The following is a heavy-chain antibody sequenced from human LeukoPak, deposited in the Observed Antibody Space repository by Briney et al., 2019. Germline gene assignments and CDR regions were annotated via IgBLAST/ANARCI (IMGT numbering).Heavy chain of an antibody. Sequence: ASVKVSCKASGYTFTSYDINWVRQATGQGLEWMGWMNPNSGNTGYAQKFQGRVTITRNTSISTAYMELSSLRSEDTAVYYCARSGCSAGSCYSQTVKFDSWGQGTLVTVSS. J-gene: IGHJ4*02. V-gene: IGHV1-8*03. CDR3: ARSGCSAGSCYSQTVKFDS. CDR2: MNPNSGNT. D-gene: IGHD2-15*01. CDR1: GYTFTSYD.